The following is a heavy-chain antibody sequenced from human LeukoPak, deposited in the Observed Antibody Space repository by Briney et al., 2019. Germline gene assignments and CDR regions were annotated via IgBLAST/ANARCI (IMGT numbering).Heavy chain of an antibody. CDR2: IYYSGST. J-gene: IGHJ3*02. CDR3: ARDEVSYGWPAFDI. Sequence: SETLSLTCTVSGGSISSSSYSWGWIRQPPGKGLEWIGSIYYSGSTYYNPSLKSRVTISVDTSKNQFSLKLSSVTAADTAVYYCARDEVSYGWPAFDIWGQGTMVTVSS. D-gene: IGHD5-18*01. V-gene: IGHV4-39*02. CDR1: GGSISSSSYS.